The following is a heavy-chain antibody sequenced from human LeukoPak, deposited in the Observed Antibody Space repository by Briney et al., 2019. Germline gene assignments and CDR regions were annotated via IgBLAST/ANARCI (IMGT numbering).Heavy chain of an antibody. CDR3: ARRRGLMVRGVKNWFDP. V-gene: IGHV4-34*01. CDR1: GGSFSGYY. CDR2: INHSGST. Sequence: SETLSLTCAVYGGSFSGYYWSWIRQPPGKGLEWIGEINHSGSTNYNPSLKSRVTISVDTSKNQFSLKLSSVTAADTAVYYCARRRGLMVRGVKNWFDPWGQGTLVTVSS. J-gene: IGHJ5*02. D-gene: IGHD3-10*01.